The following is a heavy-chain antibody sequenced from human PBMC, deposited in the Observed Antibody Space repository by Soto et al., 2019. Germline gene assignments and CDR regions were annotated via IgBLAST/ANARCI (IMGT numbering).Heavy chain of an antibody. V-gene: IGHV3-23*01. Sequence: EVQLLESGGGLVQPGGSLRLSCAASEFTFSSYSMIWFRQAPGKGLEWVSGVNGGGDITYYAGSVKGRFTISRDKSKNTLYLQMNRLRAEDAAVFYCARDNCGVAMDVWGQGTTVTVSS. CDR3: ARDNCGVAMDV. CDR2: VNGGGDIT. J-gene: IGHJ6*02. D-gene: IGHD3-3*01. CDR1: EFTFSSYS.